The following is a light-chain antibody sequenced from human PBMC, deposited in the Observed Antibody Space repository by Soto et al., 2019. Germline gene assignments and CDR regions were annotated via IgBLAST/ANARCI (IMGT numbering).Light chain of an antibody. J-gene: IGKJ1*01. CDR2: DAS. V-gene: IGKV1-39*01. CDR3: QQSYNSPQT. CDR1: QSISSY. Sequence: DIQMTQSPSSLSASVGDRVTITCRASQSISSYLNWFQQKPGKAPKLLIYDASSLQSGVPSRFSGSGSGTDFTLTISSLQPEDFATYSCQQSYNSPQTFGRGTKVDIK.